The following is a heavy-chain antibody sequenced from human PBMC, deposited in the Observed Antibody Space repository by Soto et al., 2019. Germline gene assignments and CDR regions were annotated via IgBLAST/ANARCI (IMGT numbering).Heavy chain of an antibody. D-gene: IGHD3-22*01. J-gene: IGHJ4*02. Sequence: EVQLLESGGGLVQPGGSLRLSCAASGFTFSNYAMSWVRQAPGKGLECVSAISSSGGSTHYGDSVKGRFTISRDNSKNTLYLQMNSLRAEDTAVYYCAKRYYYDNSGLWDYWGQGTLVTVSS. CDR3: AKRYYYDNSGLWDY. V-gene: IGHV3-23*01. CDR1: GFTFSNYA. CDR2: ISSSGGST.